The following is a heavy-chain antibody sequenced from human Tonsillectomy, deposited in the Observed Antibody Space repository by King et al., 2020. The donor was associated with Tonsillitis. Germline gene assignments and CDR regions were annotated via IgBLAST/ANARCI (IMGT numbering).Heavy chain of an antibody. CDR3: ASATTGYCSDGNCYSGAFDI. Sequence: QLVQSGGGLVQPGGSLRLSCAGSGFTFSSYEMNWVRQAPGKGLGWVASISSSGSAIYYADSVKGRFTISRDNAENSLYLQMNNLRAEETAVYYCASATTGYCSDGNCYSGAFDIWGQGTTVTVSS. V-gene: IGHV3-48*03. D-gene: IGHD2-15*01. CDR1: GFTFSSYE. CDR2: ISSSGSAI. J-gene: IGHJ3*02.